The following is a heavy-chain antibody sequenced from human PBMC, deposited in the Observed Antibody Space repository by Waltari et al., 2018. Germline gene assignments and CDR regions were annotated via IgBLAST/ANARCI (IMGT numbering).Heavy chain of an antibody. CDR3: AKDSAQYYYGSGSYSFDY. CDR2: ISGSGGST. J-gene: IGHJ4*02. V-gene: IGHV3-23*04. D-gene: IGHD3-10*01. Sequence: EVQLVESGGGLVQPGGSLRLSCAASGFTFSSYAMSWVRQAPGKGLEWVSAISGSGGSTYYADSVKGRFTISRDNSKNTLYLQMNSRRAEDTAVYYCAKDSAQYYYGSGSYSFDYWGQGTLVTVSS. CDR1: GFTFSSYA.